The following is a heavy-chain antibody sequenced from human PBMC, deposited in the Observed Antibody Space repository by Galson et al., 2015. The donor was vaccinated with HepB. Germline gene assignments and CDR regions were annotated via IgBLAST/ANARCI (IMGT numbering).Heavy chain of an antibody. D-gene: IGHD2-15*01. CDR1: GFTFSSYS. V-gene: IGHV3-48*01. Sequence: SLRLSCAASGFTFSSYSMNWVRQAPGKGLEWVSYISSSSSTIYYADSVKGRFTISRDNAKNSLYLQMNSLRAEDTAVYYCAREEVLLHYYYGMDVWGQGTTVTVSS. J-gene: IGHJ6*02. CDR2: ISSSSSTI. CDR3: AREEVLLHYYYGMDV.